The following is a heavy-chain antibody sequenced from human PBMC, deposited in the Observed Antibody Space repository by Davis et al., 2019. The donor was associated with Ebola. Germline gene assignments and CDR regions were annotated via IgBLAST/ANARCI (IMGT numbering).Heavy chain of an antibody. CDR3: AKGTIVVVVAATGMDY. Sequence: GESLKISCAASGFTFSSYAMTWVRQAPGKGLEWVSAISGSGGSTYYADSVKGRFTISRDNSKNTLYLQMNSLRAEDTAVYYCAKGTIVVVVAATGMDYWGQGTLVTVSS. CDR2: ISGSGGST. V-gene: IGHV3-23*01. D-gene: IGHD2-15*01. CDR1: GFTFSSYA. J-gene: IGHJ4*02.